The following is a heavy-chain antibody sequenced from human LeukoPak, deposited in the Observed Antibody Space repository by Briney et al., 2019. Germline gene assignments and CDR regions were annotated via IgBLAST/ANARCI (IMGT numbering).Heavy chain of an antibody. Sequence: GESLKISCKGSGYSVTSYWIAWVRQIPGKGLEWVGIINPGDSDTRYSPPFQGQVTISADKSISTAYLQWSSLKASDTAMYYFARLYGGGNSGLYYFDYWGQGTLVTVSS. J-gene: IGHJ4*02. CDR2: INPGDSDT. CDR3: ARLYGGGNSGLYYFDY. CDR1: GYSVTSYW. V-gene: IGHV5-51*01. D-gene: IGHD4-23*01.